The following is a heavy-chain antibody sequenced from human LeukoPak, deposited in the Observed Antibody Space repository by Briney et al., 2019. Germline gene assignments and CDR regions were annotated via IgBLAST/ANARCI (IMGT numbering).Heavy chain of an antibody. CDR3: ARDSPGGYRYGYVLDAFDI. J-gene: IGHJ3*02. D-gene: IGHD5-18*01. Sequence: SETLSLTCAVYGGSFSGYYWSWIRQHPGKGLEWIGYIYYSGSTYYNPSPKSRVTISLEMSKNQFSLKLSSVTAADTAVYYCARDSPGGYRYGYVLDAFDIWGQGKMVTVSS. V-gene: IGHV4-31*11. CDR1: GGSFSGYY. CDR2: IYYSGST.